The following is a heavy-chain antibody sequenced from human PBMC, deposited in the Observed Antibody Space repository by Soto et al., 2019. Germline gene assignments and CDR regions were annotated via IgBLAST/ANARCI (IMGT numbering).Heavy chain of an antibody. Sequence: ASVKVPCKGSGCTFSSYAMHWVRQAPGQRLEWMGWINAVYGNTKSSQKFQDRVTISRDTSAGTAYMELTSLRSEDTAVYYCARDTGDGTFDFWGQGTLVTVSS. CDR3: ARDTGDGTFDF. J-gene: IGHJ4*02. CDR2: INAVYGNT. V-gene: IGHV1-3*01. D-gene: IGHD7-27*01. CDR1: GCTFSSYA.